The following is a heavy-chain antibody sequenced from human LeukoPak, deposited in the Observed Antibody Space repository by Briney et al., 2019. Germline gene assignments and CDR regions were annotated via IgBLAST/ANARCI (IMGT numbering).Heavy chain of an antibody. J-gene: IGHJ4*02. CDR2: ISASTSTM. CDR3: AKPPYGRDVYNYFDY. V-gene: IGHV3-48*02. D-gene: IGHD5-24*01. Sequence: PGGSLRLSCAASGFTFSDYSMNWVRQAPGKGLEWVSYISASTSTMYYADSVKGRFTISRDNAKNSLYLQMNSLRDEDTAVYYCAKPPYGRDVYNYFDYWGQGTPVTVSS. CDR1: GFTFSDYS.